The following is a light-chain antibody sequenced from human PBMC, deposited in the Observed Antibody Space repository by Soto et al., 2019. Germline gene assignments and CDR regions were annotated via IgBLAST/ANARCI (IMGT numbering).Light chain of an antibody. CDR1: QSLLNSNGYNY. CDR2: LGS. V-gene: IGKV2-28*01. Sequence: DIVMTQSPLSLPVTPGEPASLSCRSSQSLLNSNGYNYLDWYLQKPGRSQQLLIYLGSNRASGVPSRFSGSGSGTDFTLTISSLQPEDFATYYCLLDFSYFWAFGQGTKVDIK. J-gene: IGKJ1*01. CDR3: LLDFSYFWA.